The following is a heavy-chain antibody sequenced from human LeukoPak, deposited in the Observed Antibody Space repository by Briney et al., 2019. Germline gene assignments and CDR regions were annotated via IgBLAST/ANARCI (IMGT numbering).Heavy chain of an antibody. J-gene: IGHJ5*02. CDR3: ARGYSGSGTYLFDP. CDR1: GGSFSGYY. D-gene: IGHD3-10*01. V-gene: IGHV4-34*01. Sequence: PSETLSLTCAVYGGSFSGYYWSWIRQPPGKGLEWIGEVNHSGSTNYNPSLKSRVTISVDTSKNQFSLKLSSVTAADTAVYYCARGYSGSGTYLFDPWGQGTLVTVSS. CDR2: VNHSGST.